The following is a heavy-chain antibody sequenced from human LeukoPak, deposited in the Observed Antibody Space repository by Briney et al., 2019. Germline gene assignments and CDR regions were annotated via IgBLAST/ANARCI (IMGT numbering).Heavy chain of an antibody. CDR1: GDSITTHY. D-gene: IGHD4-17*01. J-gene: IGHJ4*02. Sequence: PSETLSLTCTVSGDSITTHYWSWIRQPAGKGLEWIGLISTTGSTYYNPSLKSRVTISVDTSKNQFSLKLSSVTAADTAVYYCARPYGAAGLDWGQGTLVTVSS. V-gene: IGHV4-4*07. CDR3: ARPYGAAGLD. CDR2: ISTTGST.